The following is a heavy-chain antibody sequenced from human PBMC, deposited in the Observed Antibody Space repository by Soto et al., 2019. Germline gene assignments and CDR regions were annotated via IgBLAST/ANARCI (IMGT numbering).Heavy chain of an antibody. Sequence: SETLSLTCAVSGGSISSSNWWSWVRQPPGKGLEWIGEIYHSGSTNYNPSLKSRVTISVDKSKNQFSLKLSSVTAADTAVYYCARDPDYGDQKYYFDYWGQGTLVTVSS. CDR2: IYHSGST. D-gene: IGHD4-17*01. CDR1: GGSISSSNW. V-gene: IGHV4-4*02. CDR3: ARDPDYGDQKYYFDY. J-gene: IGHJ4*02.